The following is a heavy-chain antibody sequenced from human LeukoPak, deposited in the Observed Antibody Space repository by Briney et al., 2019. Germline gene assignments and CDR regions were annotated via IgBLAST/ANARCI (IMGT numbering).Heavy chain of an antibody. V-gene: IGHV4-4*07. CDR1: GGSISSYY. J-gene: IGHJ6*03. CDR3: ARGSVDTAMFFIGYYYYMDV. D-gene: IGHD5-18*01. Sequence: SETLSLTCTVSGGSISSYYWSWIRQPAGKGLEWIGRIYTSGSTNYNPSLKSRVTMSVDTSKNQFSLKLSSVTAADTAVHYCARGSVDTAMFFIGYYYYMDVWGKGTTVTVSS. CDR2: IYTSGST.